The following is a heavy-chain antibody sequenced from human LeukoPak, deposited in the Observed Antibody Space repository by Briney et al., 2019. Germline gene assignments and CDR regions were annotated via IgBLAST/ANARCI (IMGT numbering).Heavy chain of an antibody. Sequence: SETLSLTCTVSGGSISSHYWSWIRQPPGKGLEWIGYIYYSGSTNYNPSLKSRVTISVDTSKNQFSPKLSSVTAADTAVYYCAREYSGSYLDYWGQGTLVTVSS. CDR2: IYYSGST. CDR3: AREYSGSYLDY. CDR1: GGSISSHY. J-gene: IGHJ4*02. V-gene: IGHV4-59*11. D-gene: IGHD1-26*01.